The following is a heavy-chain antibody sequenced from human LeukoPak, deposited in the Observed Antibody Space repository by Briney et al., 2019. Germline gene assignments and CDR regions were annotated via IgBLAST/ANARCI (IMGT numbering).Heavy chain of an antibody. CDR2: ISAYNGNT. J-gene: IGHJ6*03. Sequence: ASVKVSCKASGYTFTSYGISWVRQAPGQGLEWMGWISAYNGNTNYAQKLQGRVTMTTDTSTSTAYMELSSLRSEDTAVYYCARVSDSYYYYMDVWGKGTTVTVSS. CDR3: ARVSDSYYYYMDV. V-gene: IGHV1-18*01. CDR1: GYTFTSYG. D-gene: IGHD3-22*01.